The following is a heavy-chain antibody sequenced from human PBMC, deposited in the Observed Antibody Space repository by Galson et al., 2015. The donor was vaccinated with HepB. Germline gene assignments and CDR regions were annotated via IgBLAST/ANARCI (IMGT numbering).Heavy chain of an antibody. V-gene: IGHV1-69*13. D-gene: IGHD2-15*01. J-gene: IGHJ2*01. CDR3: ARDGSVCCSGGSCYPPVYGCDWYFDL. CDR2: IIPIFGTA. Sequence: SVKVSCKASGDTFSSYAISWVRQAPGQGLEWMGGIIPIFGTANYAQKFQGRVTITADESTSTAYMELGSLRSEDTAVYYCARDGSVCCSGGSCYPPVYGCDWYFDLWGRGTLVTVTS. CDR1: GDTFSSYA.